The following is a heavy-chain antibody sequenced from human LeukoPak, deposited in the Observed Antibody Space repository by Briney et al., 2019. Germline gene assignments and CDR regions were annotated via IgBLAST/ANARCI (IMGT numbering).Heavy chain of an antibody. CDR2: INSDGSST. CDR1: GFTFSSYW. V-gene: IGHV3-74*01. CDR3: AKDGLAYCGGDCYTWRNWYFDL. J-gene: IGHJ2*01. Sequence: GGSLRLSCAASGFTFSSYWMHWVRQAPGKGLVWVSRINSDGSSTSYADSVKGRFTISRDNSKNTLVLQVDSLRADDTAVYYCAKDGLAYCGGDCYTWRNWYFDLWGRGALVTVSS. D-gene: IGHD2-21*02.